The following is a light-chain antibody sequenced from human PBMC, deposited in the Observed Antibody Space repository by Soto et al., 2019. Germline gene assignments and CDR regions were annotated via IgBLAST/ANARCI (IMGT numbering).Light chain of an antibody. CDR1: HDIASA. V-gene: IGKV1D-13*01. Sequence: AIQLTQSPSSLSASVGDRVTITCRASHDIASALAWYQQKPGKPPKLMIYDASTLEGGVPSRFSGSGSGTDFTLTISGLQPEDFAPCYCQQFNYFRVTFGQGTRLEI. J-gene: IGKJ5*01. CDR3: QQFNYFRVT. CDR2: DAS.